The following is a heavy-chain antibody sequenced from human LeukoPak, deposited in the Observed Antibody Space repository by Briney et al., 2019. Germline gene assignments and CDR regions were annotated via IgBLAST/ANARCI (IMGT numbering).Heavy chain of an antibody. J-gene: IGHJ4*02. CDR1: GFTFSSYW. D-gene: IGHD3-10*01. CDR3: ARVAYYGSGSPFYYFDY. V-gene: IGHV3-7*01. CDR2: IKQDGSEK. Sequence: PGGSLRLSCAASGFTFSSYWMSWVRQAPGKGLEWVANIKQDGSEKYYVDSVKGRFAISRDNADNSLFLQMNSLRAEDTAVYFCARVAYYGSGSPFYYFDYWGQGTLVTVSS.